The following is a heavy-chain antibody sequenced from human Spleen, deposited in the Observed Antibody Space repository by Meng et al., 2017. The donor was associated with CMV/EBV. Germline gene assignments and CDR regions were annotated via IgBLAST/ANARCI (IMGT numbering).Heavy chain of an antibody. Sequence: FSLNTLGMAVSWIRQPPGKALEWLALIYWDDDKRYSPSLKTRHTITKDTSKNQVVLTMTNMDPVDTATYYCAHSRSNFYYDGSGFLDYWGQGTLVTVSS. V-gene: IGHV2-5*08. D-gene: IGHD3-22*01. CDR3: AHSRSNFYYDGSGFLDY. CDR2: IYWDDDK. J-gene: IGHJ4*02. CDR1: FSLNTLGMA.